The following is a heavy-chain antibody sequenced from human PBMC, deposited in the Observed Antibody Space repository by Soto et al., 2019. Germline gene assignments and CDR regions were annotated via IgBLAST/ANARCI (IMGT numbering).Heavy chain of an antibody. CDR1: GFTFSSYG. CDR3: AKERDIVVVVAPLDY. Sequence: QVQLVESGGGVAQPGRSLRLSCAASGFTFSSYGMHWVRQAPGKGLEWVAVISHDGSKKYYADSVKGRFTISRDNSKNSLNLRMNSVAAEDTSVYYCAKERDIVVVVAPLDYWGQGTMVTVSS. D-gene: IGHD2-15*01. J-gene: IGHJ4*02. V-gene: IGHV3-30*18. CDR2: ISHDGSKK.